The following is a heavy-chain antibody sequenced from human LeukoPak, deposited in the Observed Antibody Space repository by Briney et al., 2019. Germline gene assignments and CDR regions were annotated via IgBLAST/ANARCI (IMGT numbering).Heavy chain of an antibody. CDR3: AKVPRDSSGYYFYYFDY. CDR1: GFSFSSYG. CDR2: TWYDGSNE. J-gene: IGHJ4*02. D-gene: IGHD3-22*01. Sequence: GGSLRLSCAASGFSFSSYGMNWVRLAPGKGLEWVAVTWYDGSNEKYADSVKGRFTISRDNSKNTLYLQMNSLRAEDTALYYCAKVPRDSSGYYFYYFDYWGQGTLGTVSS. V-gene: IGHV3-33*06.